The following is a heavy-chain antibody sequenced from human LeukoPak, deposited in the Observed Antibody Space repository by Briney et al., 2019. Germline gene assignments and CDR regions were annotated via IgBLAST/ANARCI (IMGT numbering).Heavy chain of an antibody. J-gene: IGHJ4*02. CDR1: GYTFTSYY. Sequence: GASVKVSCKASGYTFTSYYMHWVRQAPGQGLEWMGIINPSGGSTSYAQKFQGRVTMTRDTSTSTVYMELSSLRSEDTAVYYCARSPPNYYDSSGYDYWGQGTLATVSS. CDR3: ARSPPNYYDSSGYDY. CDR2: INPSGGST. D-gene: IGHD3-22*01. V-gene: IGHV1-46*01.